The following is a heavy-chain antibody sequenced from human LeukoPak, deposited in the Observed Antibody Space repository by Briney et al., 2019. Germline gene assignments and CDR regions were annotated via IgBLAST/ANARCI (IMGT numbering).Heavy chain of an antibody. CDR1: GFTFSSYW. CDR3: ARPRRYCSSTSCYRNDAFDI. Sequence: GGSLRLSCAASGFTFSSYWMHWVRQAPGKGLVWVSRINSDGSSTSYADSVKGRFTISRDNAKNTPYLQMNSLRAEDTAVYYCARPRRYCSSTSCYRNDAFDIWGQGTMVTVSS. CDR2: INSDGSST. V-gene: IGHV3-74*01. D-gene: IGHD2-2*02. J-gene: IGHJ3*02.